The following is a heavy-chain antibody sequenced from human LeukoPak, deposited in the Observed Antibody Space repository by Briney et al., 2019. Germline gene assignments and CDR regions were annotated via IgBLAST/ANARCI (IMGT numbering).Heavy chain of an antibody. CDR1: GFTFSSYG. V-gene: IGHV3-30*18. CDR2: ISYDGSNK. Sequence: PGGSLRLSCAASGFTFSSYGMHWVRQAPGKGLEWVAVISYDGSNKYYADSVKGRFTISRDNSKNTLYLQMNSLRAEDTAVYYCAKDDSGSYYFHYYYYGMDFWGQGTTVTVSS. D-gene: IGHD1-26*01. CDR3: AKDDSGSYYFHYYYYGMDF. J-gene: IGHJ6*02.